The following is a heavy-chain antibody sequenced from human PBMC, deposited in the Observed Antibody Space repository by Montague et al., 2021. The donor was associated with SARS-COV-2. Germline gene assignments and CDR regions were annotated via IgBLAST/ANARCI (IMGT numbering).Heavy chain of an antibody. J-gene: IGHJ4*02. CDR2: IYYSGTT. D-gene: IGHD3-3*01. CDR1: GGSISSGGYY. V-gene: IGHV4-31*03. CDR3: ARVRGLTIFGVVGPFDY. Sequence: TLSLTCTVSGGSISSGGYYWSWIRQPPGKGLELIGYIYYSGTTYYNPSLKSRVTISVDTSKNQFSLKLSSVTAADTAVYYCARVRGLTIFGVVGPFDYWGQGTLVTVSS.